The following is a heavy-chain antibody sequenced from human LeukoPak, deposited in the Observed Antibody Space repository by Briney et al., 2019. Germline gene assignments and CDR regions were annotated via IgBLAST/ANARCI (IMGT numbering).Heavy chain of an antibody. Sequence: PGGSLRLSCSASGFIFSTYAMHWVRQAPGKGLEWVAVISDDGNKKYYADSVKGRFTISRDNSKNTVYLQMNSLRAEDTAMYYCAKDSRSYYFDYWGQGTLVIVSS. V-gene: IGHV3-30*18. J-gene: IGHJ4*02. CDR1: GFIFSTYA. CDR2: ISDDGNKK. CDR3: AKDSRSYYFDY.